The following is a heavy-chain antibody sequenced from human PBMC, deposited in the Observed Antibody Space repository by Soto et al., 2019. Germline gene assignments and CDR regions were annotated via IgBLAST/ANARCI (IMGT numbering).Heavy chain of an antibody. V-gene: IGHV3-21*01. CDR3: ARVPLNIVATRPEDAFAI. J-gene: IGHJ3*02. CDR2: ISSSSSYI. D-gene: IGHD5-12*01. CDR1: GFTFSSYS. Sequence: PGGSLRLSCAASGFTFSSYSMNWVRQAPGKGLERVSSISSSSSYIYYADSVKGRFTISRDNAKNSLYLQMNSLRAEDTAVYYCARVPLNIVATRPEDAFAIWGQGTMGTVSS.